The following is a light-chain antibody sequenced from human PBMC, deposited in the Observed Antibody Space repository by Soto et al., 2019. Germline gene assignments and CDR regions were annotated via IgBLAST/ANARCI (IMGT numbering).Light chain of an antibody. CDR2: WAS. CDR3: QQYYSTPRT. CDR1: QSVLYSSNNKNY. J-gene: IGKJ1*01. V-gene: IGKV4-1*01. Sequence: DIVMTQSPDSLAVSLGERATINCKSSQSVLYSSNNKNYVAWYQQKPGQPPKLLIYWASTRESVVPDRFSGSGSGTDFTLTISSLQAEDVAVYYCQQYYSTPRTFGQGTKVDIK.